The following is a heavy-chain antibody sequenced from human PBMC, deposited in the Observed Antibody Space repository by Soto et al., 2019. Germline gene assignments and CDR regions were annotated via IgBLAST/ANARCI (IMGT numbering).Heavy chain of an antibody. J-gene: IGHJ6*02. CDR2: ISGSGTST. CDR3: AKGPTIFGVVITFEYYYGMDV. V-gene: IGHV3-23*01. Sequence: PGGSLRLSCAASGSILSSSAMSWVRQAPGKGLEWVSAISGSGTSTYYADSVKGRFTISGDNSKNTVYLQMNSLRAEDTAVYYCAKGPTIFGVVITFEYYYGMDVWGQGTTVTVSS. CDR1: GSILSSSA. D-gene: IGHD3-3*01.